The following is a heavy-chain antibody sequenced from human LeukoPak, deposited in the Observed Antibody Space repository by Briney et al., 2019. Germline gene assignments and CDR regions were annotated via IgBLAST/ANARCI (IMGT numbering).Heavy chain of an antibody. CDR2: VSSSSTTI. V-gene: IGHV3-48*04. Sequence: GGSLRLSCAASGFTFSSYSMNWVRQAPGKGLEWVSLVSSSSTTIYFADSVKGRFTISRDNAKNSLYLQMNSLRVEDTAVYYCAKFGSSGLQGYWGQGTLVTVSS. CDR1: GFTFSSYS. J-gene: IGHJ4*02. D-gene: IGHD6-6*01. CDR3: AKFGSSGLQGY.